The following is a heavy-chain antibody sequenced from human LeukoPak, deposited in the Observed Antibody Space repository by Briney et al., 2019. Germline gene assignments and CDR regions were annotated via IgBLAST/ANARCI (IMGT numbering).Heavy chain of an antibody. CDR2: ISSNGGST. V-gene: IGHV3-64*01. CDR3: ARGLGADYYYYMDV. J-gene: IGHJ6*03. CDR1: GFTFSSYW. Sequence: GGSLRLSCAASGFTFSSYWMSWVRQAPGKGLEYVSAISSNGGSTYYANSVKGRFTISRDNSKNTLYLQMGSLRAEDMAVYYCARGLGADYYYYMDVWGKGTTVTISS.